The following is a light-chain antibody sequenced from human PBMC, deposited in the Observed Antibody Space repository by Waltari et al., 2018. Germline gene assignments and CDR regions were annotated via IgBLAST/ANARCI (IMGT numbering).Light chain of an antibody. CDR1: SSDVGAYNH. Sequence: QSALTQPASVSGSPGQSITIPCTGTSSDVGAYNHVSWYQQHPGKAPKLMIYDVSNRPSGVSNRFSGSKSGNTASLTISGLQAEDEADYYCSSYISSSTLELFGGGTSLTVL. J-gene: IGLJ2*01. CDR2: DVS. V-gene: IGLV2-14*03. CDR3: SSYISSSTLEL.